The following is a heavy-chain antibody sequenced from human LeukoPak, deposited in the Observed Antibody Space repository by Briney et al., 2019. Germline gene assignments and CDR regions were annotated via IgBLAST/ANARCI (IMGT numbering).Heavy chain of an antibody. J-gene: IGHJ4*02. CDR1: GFTFSSYG. CDR3: AKAGVRYCSGGSCYYYFDY. V-gene: IGHV3-30*02. D-gene: IGHD2-15*01. Sequence: GGSLRLSCAASGFTFSSYGMHWVRQAPGKGLEWVAFIRYDGSNKYYADSVKGRFTISRDNSKNTLYLQMNSLRAEDTAVYYCAKAGVRYCSGGSCYYYFDYWGQGTLVTVSS. CDR2: IRYDGSNK.